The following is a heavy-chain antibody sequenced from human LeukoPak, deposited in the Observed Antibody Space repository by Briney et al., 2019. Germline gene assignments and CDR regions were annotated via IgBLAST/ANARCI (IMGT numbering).Heavy chain of an antibody. CDR3: AREYSGGNFDY. V-gene: IGHV1-46*01. CDR2: IIPSAGRT. D-gene: IGHD2-15*01. J-gene: IGHJ4*01. Sequence: ASVKVSCKASGYTSTSYYIHWVRQAPGQGLEWMGIIIPSAGRTNYAQKFRGRVSMTTDMSTSTVYMELSSLRSEDTAVYYCAREYSGGNFDYWGQGTLVTVSS. CDR1: GYTSTSYY.